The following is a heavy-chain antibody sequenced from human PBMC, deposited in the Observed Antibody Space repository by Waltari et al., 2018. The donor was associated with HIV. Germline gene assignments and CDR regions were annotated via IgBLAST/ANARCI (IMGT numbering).Heavy chain of an antibody. CDR2: INAGNGNT. CDR3: ARGGRAVAGPYYFDY. CDR1: GYTFTSYA. D-gene: IGHD6-19*01. Sequence: QVQLVQSGAEVKKPGASVKVSCKASGYTFTSYAMHWVPPAPGQRLEWMGWINAGNGNTKYSQKFQGRVTITRDTSASTAYMELSSLRSEDTAVYYCARGGRAVAGPYYFDYWGQGTLVTVSS. J-gene: IGHJ4*02. V-gene: IGHV1-3*01.